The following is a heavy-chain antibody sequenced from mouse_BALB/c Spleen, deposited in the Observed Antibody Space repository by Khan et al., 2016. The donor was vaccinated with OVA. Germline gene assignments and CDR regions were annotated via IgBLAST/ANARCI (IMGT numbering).Heavy chain of an antibody. CDR1: GYSITSDYA. V-gene: IGHV3-2*02. CDR3: SSKSLYYYGSNIEGYDFDY. D-gene: IGHD1-1*01. Sequence: EVKLEESGPGLVKPSQSLSLTCTVTGYSITSDYAWNWIRQFPGNKLEWMGYISYSGSTAYNPSLKSRISITRDTSNNQVFLQLISVTTEASATFECSSKSLYYYGSNIEGYDFDYWGQGTTLTVSS. CDR2: ISYSGST. J-gene: IGHJ2*01.